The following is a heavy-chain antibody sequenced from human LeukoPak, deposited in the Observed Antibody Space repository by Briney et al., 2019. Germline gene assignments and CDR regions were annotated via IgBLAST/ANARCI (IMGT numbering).Heavy chain of an antibody. D-gene: IGHD3-16*02. J-gene: IGHJ4*02. CDR2: IYYSGST. CDR1: GGSISSYY. V-gene: IGHV4-59*12. CDR3: ARGGTYYDYVWGSYRYRSFDY. Sequence: SETLSLTCTVSGGSISSYYWSWIRQPPGKGLEWIGYIYYSGSTNYNPSLKSRVTISVDTSKNQFSLKLSSVTAADTAVYYCARGGTYYDYVWGSYRYRSFDYWGQGTLVTVSS.